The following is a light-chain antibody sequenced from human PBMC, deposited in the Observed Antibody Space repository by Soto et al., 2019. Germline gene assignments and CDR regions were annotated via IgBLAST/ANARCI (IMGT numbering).Light chain of an antibody. J-gene: IGKJ1*01. Sequence: EIVITQSPATLSVSPGERATLSCRASQSVSSTLPWYQQKPGQAPRLLMYGAFTRPTGIPARFSGSGSGTEFTLTISSLQSEDLAVYYCQQYNNWPKTFGQGTKVDI. CDR1: QSVSST. V-gene: IGKV3-15*01. CDR2: GAF. CDR3: QQYNNWPKT.